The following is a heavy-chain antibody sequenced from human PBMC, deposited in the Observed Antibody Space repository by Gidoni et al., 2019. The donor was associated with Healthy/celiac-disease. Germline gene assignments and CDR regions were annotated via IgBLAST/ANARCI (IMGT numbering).Heavy chain of an antibody. CDR2: INHSGST. V-gene: IGHV4-34*01. D-gene: IGHD2-15*01. Sequence: QVQLQQWGAGLLKPSETLSLTCAVYGGSFSGYYWSWIRQPPGKGLEWIGEINHSGSTNYNPSLKSRVTISVDTSKNQFSLKLSSVTAADTAVYYCARGFLCSGGSCYYYYGMDVWGQGTTVTVSS. J-gene: IGHJ6*02. CDR1: GGSFSGYY. CDR3: ARGFLCSGGSCYYYYGMDV.